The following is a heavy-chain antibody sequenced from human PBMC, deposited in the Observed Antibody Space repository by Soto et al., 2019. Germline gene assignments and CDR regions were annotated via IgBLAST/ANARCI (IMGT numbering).Heavy chain of an antibody. CDR2: IITAFGTT. CDR1: GDTFNSYV. V-gene: IGHV1-69*01. CDR3: TRSYGYTFGGSLDN. D-gene: IGHD5-18*01. Sequence: QVQLVQSGPEVKKPGSSVKVSCKASGDTFNSYVITWVRQAPGQGLECLGGIITAFGTTSYAQNFQVRLTITADEAATADHMELSSLTSDDTAMYYCTRSYGYTFGGSLDNWGQGTLVTVSS. J-gene: IGHJ4*02.